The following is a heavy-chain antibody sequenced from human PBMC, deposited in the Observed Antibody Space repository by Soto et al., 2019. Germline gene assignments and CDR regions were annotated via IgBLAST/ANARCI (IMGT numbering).Heavy chain of an antibody. CDR3: ARPAVAGGAFDI. V-gene: IGHV3-7*03. CDR1: GFTFSGYW. J-gene: IGHJ3*02. D-gene: IGHD6-19*01. Sequence: GGSLRLSCGASGFTFSGYWMSWVRQAPGKGLEWVANMNQDGSEKYYVDSVKGRFTISRDNAKNSLYLQMNSLRGDDTAVYYCARPAVAGGAFDIWGQGTMATVSS. CDR2: MNQDGSEK.